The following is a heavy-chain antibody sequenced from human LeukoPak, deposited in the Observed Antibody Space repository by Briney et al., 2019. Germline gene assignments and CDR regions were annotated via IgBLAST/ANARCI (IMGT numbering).Heavy chain of an antibody. CDR2: IKQDGSDK. V-gene: IGHV3-7*01. Sequence: PGGSLRLSCAASGFTFSSCWMSWLRQAPGKGREGLASIKQDGSDKYYVDSVKGRFTISRDNAKNSLYLQMNSLRAEHTAVYYCATRSGWYLRSFDYWGQGTLVTVSS. CDR1: GFTFSSCW. D-gene: IGHD6-19*01. J-gene: IGHJ4*02. CDR3: ATRSGWYLRSFDY.